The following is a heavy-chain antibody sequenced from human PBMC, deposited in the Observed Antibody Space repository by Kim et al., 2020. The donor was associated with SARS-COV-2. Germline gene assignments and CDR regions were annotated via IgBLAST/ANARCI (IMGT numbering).Heavy chain of an antibody. CDR3: ASLLQLERKINDY. J-gene: IGHJ4*02. Sequence: YAQNLQERVTMTRDMSTSTAYMELSSLRSEDTAVYYCASLLQLERKINDYWGQGTLVTVSS. D-gene: IGHD1-1*01. V-gene: IGHV1-58*01.